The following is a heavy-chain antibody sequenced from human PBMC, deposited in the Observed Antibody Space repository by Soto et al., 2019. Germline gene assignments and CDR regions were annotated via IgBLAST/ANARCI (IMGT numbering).Heavy chain of an antibody. CDR2: INPSGGST. J-gene: IGHJ6*01. CDR1: GYAFTSYY. D-gene: IGHD6-13*01. V-gene: IGHV1-46*01. Sequence: GASVKVSCKASGYAFTSYYIHWVRQAPLQVLEWMVIINPSGGSTSYAQKFQGRVTMTRDTSTSTVYMELSSLRSEDTAVYYCARAGSYSSPPQNGGMDVWAQGTTVTVSS. CDR3: ARAGSYSSPPQNGGMDV.